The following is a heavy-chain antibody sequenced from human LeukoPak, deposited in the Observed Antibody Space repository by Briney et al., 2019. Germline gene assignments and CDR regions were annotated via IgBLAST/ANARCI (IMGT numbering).Heavy chain of an antibody. CDR3: AKDLSSGWYLYYFDY. CDR2: TSGSGGST. CDR1: GFTFSSYA. J-gene: IGHJ4*02. D-gene: IGHD6-19*01. Sequence: GGPLRLSCAASGFTFSSYAMSWVRQAPGKGLEWVSATSGSGGSTYYADSVKGRFTISGDNSKNTLYLQMNSLRAEDTAVYYCAKDLSSGWYLYYFDYWGQGTLVTVSS. V-gene: IGHV3-23*01.